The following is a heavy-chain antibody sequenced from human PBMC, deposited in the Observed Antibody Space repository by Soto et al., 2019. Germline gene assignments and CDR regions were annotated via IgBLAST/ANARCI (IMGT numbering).Heavy chain of an antibody. CDR2: MYNSGST. CDR3: ARTKYSSSWNWFDS. CDR1: GGSSSGYY. J-gene: IGHJ5*01. D-gene: IGHD2-2*01. V-gene: IGHV4-59*01. Sequence: LETLSVTWTVAGGSSSGYYWSWIRQTPGKGLEWIGYMYNSGSTNYNPSLRSRVTISVDTSENQFSLKLSSVTAADTAVYYCARTKYSSSWNWFDSWGQGTLVTVSS.